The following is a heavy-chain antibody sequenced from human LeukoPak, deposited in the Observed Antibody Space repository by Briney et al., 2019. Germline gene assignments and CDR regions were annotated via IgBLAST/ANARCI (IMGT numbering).Heavy chain of an antibody. CDR3: ARDLDGFSWYDY. V-gene: IGHV3-7*04. D-gene: IGHD6-13*01. CDR1: GSTFSSYG. Sequence: GGSPTLFCAASGSTFSSYGTTWVRQAPGKGLEWVANIKQDGSEKYYVDSVKGRFTISRDNAKNSLYLQMNSLRAEDTGVYYCARDLDGFSWYDYWGQGTLVTV. J-gene: IGHJ4*02. CDR2: IKQDGSEK.